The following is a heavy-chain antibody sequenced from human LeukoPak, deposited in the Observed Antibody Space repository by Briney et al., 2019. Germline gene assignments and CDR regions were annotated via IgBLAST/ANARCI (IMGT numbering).Heavy chain of an antibody. J-gene: IGHJ4*02. D-gene: IGHD5-18*01. CDR1: GFTFSSYA. CDR2: LSDGGHSS. CDR3: AFSPLESNYGYAY. Sequence: GRSLRLSCAASGFTFSSYAMNWVRQAPGKGLEWVSSLSDGGHSSFYADSVKGRFTIYRDDSQNILYLQMNNLSGDDTALYYCAFSPLESNYGYAYWGQGTLVTVSS. V-gene: IGHV3-23*01.